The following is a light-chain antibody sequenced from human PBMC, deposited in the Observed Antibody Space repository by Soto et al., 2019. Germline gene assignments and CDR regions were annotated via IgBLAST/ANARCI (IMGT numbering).Light chain of an antibody. CDR1: QSVSNN. CDR2: GAS. V-gene: IGKV3-15*01. CDR3: QQYNNWPHT. J-gene: IGKJ2*01. Sequence: EIVMTQSPATLSVSPGERATLSCRASQSVSNNLAWYQQKPGQAPRLLIYGASTRATGIPARFSGSGSGTEFTLTISSLQSEDFAVYYCQQYNNWPHTLGQGTKLEIK.